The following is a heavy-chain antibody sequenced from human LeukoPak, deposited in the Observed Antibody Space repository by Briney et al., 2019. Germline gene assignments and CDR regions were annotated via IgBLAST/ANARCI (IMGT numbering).Heavy chain of an antibody. D-gene: IGHD6-19*01. J-gene: IGHJ6*03. CDR1: GFTFSSYA. Sequence: GGSLRLSCAASGFTFSSYAMSWLRQAPGKGLKWVSAISGSGGSTYYADSVKGRFTIPRDNSKNTLYLQMNSLRAEDTAVYYCAKEEYSSGWYYHYYYYMDVWGKGTTVTVSS. CDR3: AKEEYSSGWYYHYYYYMDV. V-gene: IGHV3-23*01. CDR2: ISGSGGST.